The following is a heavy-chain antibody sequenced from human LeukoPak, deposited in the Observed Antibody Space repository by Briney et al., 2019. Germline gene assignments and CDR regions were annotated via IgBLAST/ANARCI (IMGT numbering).Heavy chain of an antibody. D-gene: IGHD6-19*01. Sequence: GGSLRLSCAASGFTFSSYAMSWVRQAPGKGLEWVSSISGSGGSTYYADSVKGRFTISRDNSKNTLYLQMNSLRAEDTAVYYCATAKGEQWVVPSAFDYWGQGTLVTVS. CDR1: GFTFSSYA. J-gene: IGHJ4*02. V-gene: IGHV3-23*01. CDR3: ATAKGEQWVVPSAFDY. CDR2: ISGSGGST.